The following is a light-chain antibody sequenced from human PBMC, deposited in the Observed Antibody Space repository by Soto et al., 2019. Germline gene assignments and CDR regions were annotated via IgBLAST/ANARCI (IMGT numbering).Light chain of an antibody. CDR3: SLYTSSSTVL. Sequence: QSALTQPASVSGSPGQSITISCTGTSSVVGGYNFVSWYQHYPGKAPKLMIYDVSNRPSGVSDRFSGSKSGNTASLTISGLQAEDEADYYCSLYTSSSTVLFGGGTKVTVL. J-gene: IGLJ2*01. CDR2: DVS. CDR1: SSVVGGYNF. V-gene: IGLV2-14*03.